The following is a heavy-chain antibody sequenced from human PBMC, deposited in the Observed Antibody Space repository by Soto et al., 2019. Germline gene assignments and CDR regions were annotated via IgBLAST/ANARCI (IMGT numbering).Heavy chain of an antibody. J-gene: IGHJ5*02. CDR1: GYTFTSYG. D-gene: IGHD3-10*01. Sequence: XSVKVSCKASGYTFTSYGISWVRQAPGQGLEWMGWISAYNGNTNYAQKLQGRVTMTTDTSTSTAYMELRSLRSDDTAVYYCAMVFIENNWFDPCGQVTLVTVSS. CDR2: ISAYNGNT. CDR3: AMVFIENNWFDP. V-gene: IGHV1-18*01.